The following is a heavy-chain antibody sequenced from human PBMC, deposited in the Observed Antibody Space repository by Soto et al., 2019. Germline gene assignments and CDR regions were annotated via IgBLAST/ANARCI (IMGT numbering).Heavy chain of an antibody. Sequence: GGSVKVSCKASGYTFTGYYMHWVRQAPGQGLEWMGWINPNSGGTNYAQKFQGWVTMTRDTSISTAYMELSRLRSDDTAVYYCARTVNDFWSGYPTGGYGMDVWGQGTTVTVSS. D-gene: IGHD3-3*01. CDR3: ARTVNDFWSGYPTGGYGMDV. J-gene: IGHJ6*02. CDR1: GYTFTGYY. CDR2: INPNSGGT. V-gene: IGHV1-2*04.